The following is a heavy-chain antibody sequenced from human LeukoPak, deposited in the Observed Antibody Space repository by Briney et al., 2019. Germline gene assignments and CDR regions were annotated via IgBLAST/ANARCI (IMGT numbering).Heavy chain of an antibody. Sequence: ASVKVSCKASGYTFTSYDINWVRQATGQGLEWMGWMNPNSGNTGYAQKFQGRVTMTRNTSISTAYVELSSLRSEDTAVYYCARGGGSRHKFDPWGQGTLVTVSS. CDR2: MNPNSGNT. J-gene: IGHJ5*02. CDR1: GYTFTSYD. D-gene: IGHD6-13*01. V-gene: IGHV1-8*01. CDR3: ARGGGSRHKFDP.